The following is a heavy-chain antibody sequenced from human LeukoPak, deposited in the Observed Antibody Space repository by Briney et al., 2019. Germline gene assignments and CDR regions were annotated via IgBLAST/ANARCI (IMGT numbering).Heavy chain of an antibody. CDR1: GFTFSSYS. CDR3: AKDPRRSPGAAFDI. CDR2: IRYDGSNK. Sequence: GGSLRLSCAASGFTFSSYSMNWVRQAPGKGLEWVAFIRYDGSNKYYADSVKGRFTISRDNSKNTLYLQMNSLRAEDTAVYYCAKDPRRSPGAAFDIWGQGTMVTVSS. D-gene: IGHD3-10*01. J-gene: IGHJ3*02. V-gene: IGHV3-30*02.